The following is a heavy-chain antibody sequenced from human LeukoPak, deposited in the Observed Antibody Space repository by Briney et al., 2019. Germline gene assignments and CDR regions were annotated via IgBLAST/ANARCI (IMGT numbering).Heavy chain of an antibody. J-gene: IGHJ4*02. CDR2: ISSSDSTI. CDR3: ARGRTYGPFDY. D-gene: IGHD4-17*01. Sequence: PGGSLRVSCAASGLTFSDYYMSWIRQAPGKGLEWISYISSSDSTIYYADSVKGRFTISRDNAKNSLFLQMNSLRAEDTAVYYCARGRTYGPFDYWGQGTLVTVSS. V-gene: IGHV3-11*01. CDR1: GLTFSDYY.